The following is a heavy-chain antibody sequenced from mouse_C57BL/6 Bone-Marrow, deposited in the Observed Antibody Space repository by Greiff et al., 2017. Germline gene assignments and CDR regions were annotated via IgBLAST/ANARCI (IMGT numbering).Heavy chain of an antibody. CDR1: GFTFSSYG. Sequence: EVHLVESGGDLVKPGGSLKLSCAASGFTFSSYGMSWVRQTPGKGLEWVATISSGGSYTYYPDSVKGRFTISRDNAKNTLYLQMSSLTSEDTAMYYCARRISAGWYFDVWGTGTTVTVSS. D-gene: IGHD6-1*01. CDR3: ARRISAGWYFDV. V-gene: IGHV5-6*01. CDR2: ISSGGSYT. J-gene: IGHJ1*03.